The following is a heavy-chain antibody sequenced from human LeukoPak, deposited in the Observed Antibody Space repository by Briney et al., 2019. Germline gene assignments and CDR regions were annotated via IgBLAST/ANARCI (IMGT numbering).Heavy chain of an antibody. CDR1: GFTFSSYG. D-gene: IGHD4-11*01. Sequence: GGSLRLSCAASGFTFSSYGMHWVRQAPGKGLEWVAVIWYDGSNKYYADSVKGRFTISRDNSKNTLYLQVNSLRAEDTAVYYCARGDSNYGMDVWGQGTTVTVSS. J-gene: IGHJ6*02. V-gene: IGHV3-33*08. CDR3: ARGDSNYGMDV. CDR2: IWYDGSNK.